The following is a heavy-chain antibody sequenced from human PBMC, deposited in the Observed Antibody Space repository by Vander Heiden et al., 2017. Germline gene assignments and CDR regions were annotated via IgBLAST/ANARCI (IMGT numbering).Heavy chain of an antibody. CDR2: VNHSEST. Sequence: QVQLQQWGPGLLKTSETPSLTCVVYGGSFSGYYWSGMRPAPRERVEWIEEVNHSESTNYNPSLKSRVTISVDTSKIQFSLKLSSVTAADTAVYYCARGGGGGYFDYWGQGTLVTVSS. CDR1: GGSFSGYY. J-gene: IGHJ4*02. CDR3: ARGGGGGYFDY. D-gene: IGHD3-10*01. V-gene: IGHV4-34*01.